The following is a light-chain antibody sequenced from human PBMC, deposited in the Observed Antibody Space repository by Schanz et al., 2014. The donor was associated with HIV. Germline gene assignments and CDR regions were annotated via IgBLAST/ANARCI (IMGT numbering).Light chain of an antibody. J-gene: IGLJ3*02. Sequence: QSVLTQPPSASGTPGQRVTISCSGSSSNIGSNTVNWYQQLPGTAPKLLIYSNHRRPSGVPDRFSGSKSGNTASLTVSGLQAEDEADYFCCSYAGNSIWVFGGGTKLTVL. V-gene: IGLV1-44*01. CDR2: SNH. CDR1: SSNIGSNT. CDR3: CSYAGNSIWV.